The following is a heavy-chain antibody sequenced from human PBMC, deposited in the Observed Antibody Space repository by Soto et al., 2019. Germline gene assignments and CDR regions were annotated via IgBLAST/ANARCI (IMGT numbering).Heavy chain of an antibody. CDR3: ARARVLVVGIGMDV. D-gene: IGHD3-3*01. CDR1: GFTFSSYA. CDR2: ISYDGSNK. V-gene: IGHV3-30-3*01. Sequence: QVQLVESGGGVVQPGRSLRLSCAASGFTFSSYAMHWVRQAPGKGLEWVAVISYDGSNKYYADSVKGRFTISRDNSKNTLYLQMNSLRAEDTAVYYCARARVLVVGIGMDVWGQGTTVTVSS. J-gene: IGHJ6*02.